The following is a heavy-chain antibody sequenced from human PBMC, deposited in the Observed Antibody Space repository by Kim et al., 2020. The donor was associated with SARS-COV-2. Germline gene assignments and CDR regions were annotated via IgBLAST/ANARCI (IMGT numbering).Heavy chain of an antibody. V-gene: IGHV4-39*07. D-gene: IGHD1-26*01. CDR2: IYWSGST. J-gene: IGHJ6*02. Sequence: SETLSLTCTVSGGSIGTSGFYWGWVRQPPGKGLEWLGGIYWSGSTYYNPSLESRVTISIDTSKNQFSLTLTSVTAADTAVYYYARDSIVGATGMDVWGQGTTVTVSS. CDR3: ARDSIVGATGMDV. CDR1: GGSIGTSGFY.